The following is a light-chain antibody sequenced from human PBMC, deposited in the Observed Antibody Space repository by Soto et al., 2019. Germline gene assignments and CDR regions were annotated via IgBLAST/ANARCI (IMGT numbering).Light chain of an antibody. J-gene: IGKJ1*01. V-gene: IGKV3-15*01. CDR2: RAS. Sequence: EIVMMQSPATLSVSPGERATLSCRASQSVSTDLAWYQQKPGQAPRLLIYRASTRATGVPARFSGGGSGTEFTLTISSLQSEDFALYICQQYNGWPPRWTFGQGTKVEIK. CDR1: QSVSTD. CDR3: QQYNGWPPRWT.